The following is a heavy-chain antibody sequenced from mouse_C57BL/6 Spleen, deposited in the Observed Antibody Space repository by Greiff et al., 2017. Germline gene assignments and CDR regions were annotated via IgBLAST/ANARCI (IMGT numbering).Heavy chain of an antibody. D-gene: IGHD1-1*01. J-gene: IGHJ2*01. CDR2: ILPGSGST. Sequence: VQLQQSGAELMKPGASVKLSCKATGYTFTGYWIEWVKQRPGHGLEWIGEILPGSGSTNYNGKFKGKATFTADTSSNTAYMQLSSLTTEDSAIYYCARREVITTVVAPLDYWGQGTTLTVSS. V-gene: IGHV1-9*01. CDR3: ARREVITTVVAPLDY. CDR1: GYTFTGYW.